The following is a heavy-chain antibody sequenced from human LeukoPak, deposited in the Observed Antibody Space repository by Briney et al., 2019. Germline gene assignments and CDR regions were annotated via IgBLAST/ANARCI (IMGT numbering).Heavy chain of an antibody. CDR1: GYTFTGYY. D-gene: IGHD3-10*01. J-gene: IGHJ5*02. CDR2: INPNSGGT. V-gene: IGHV1-2*02. CDR3: ARGVAYGSGSYYNNWFDP. Sequence: ASVKVSCKASGYTFTGYYMHWVRQAPGQGLEWMGWINPNSGGTNYAQRFQGRVTMTRDTSISTAYMELSRLRSDDTAVYYCARGVAYGSGSYYNNWFDPWGQGTLVTVSS.